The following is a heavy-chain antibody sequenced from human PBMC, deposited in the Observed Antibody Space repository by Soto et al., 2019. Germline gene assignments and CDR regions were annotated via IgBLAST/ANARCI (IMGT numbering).Heavy chain of an antibody. V-gene: IGHV4-39*01. D-gene: IGHD3-22*01. Sequence: QRHLQESGPGLVKPSETLSLTCTVSGGSISSSSYYWGWIRQPPGKGLEWIGNVYYGGSTYYNPSLKSRVTISVETSKSQFSLKLSSVTAADTAVYYCAGGDYYHSSGYYFYYYTMDVWGQGTKVTV. CDR2: VYYGGST. CDR3: AGGDYYHSSGYYFYYYTMDV. J-gene: IGHJ6*02. CDR1: GGSISSSSYY.